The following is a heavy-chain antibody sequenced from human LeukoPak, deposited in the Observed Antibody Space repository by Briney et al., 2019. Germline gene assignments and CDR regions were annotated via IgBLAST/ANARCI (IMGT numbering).Heavy chain of an antibody. CDR3: AKVGDRLQYPGSWFDP. D-gene: IGHD4-11*01. Sequence: GGSLRLSCAASGFTFDDYAMHWVRQAPGKGLEWVSGIRWNSGSIAYADSVKGRFTISRDNAKNSLYLQMNSLRAEDTALYYCAKVGDRLQYPGSWFDPWGQGTLWTVSS. J-gene: IGHJ5*02. V-gene: IGHV3-9*01. CDR1: GFTFDDYA. CDR2: IRWNSGSI.